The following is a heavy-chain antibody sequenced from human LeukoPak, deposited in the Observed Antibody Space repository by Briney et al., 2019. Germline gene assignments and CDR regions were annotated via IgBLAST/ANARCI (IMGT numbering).Heavy chain of an antibody. J-gene: IGHJ4*02. D-gene: IGHD6-19*01. CDR3: ARGHKQWLLVIPFDY. CDR1: GGSFSGYY. CDR2: INHNGST. V-gene: IGHV4-34*01. Sequence: SETLSLTCAVYGGSFSGYYWSWIRQPPGKGLEWIGEINHNGSTNYNPSLKSRVTISVGTSKNQFSLKLSSVTAADTAVYYYARGHKQWLLVIPFDYWGQGTLVTVSS.